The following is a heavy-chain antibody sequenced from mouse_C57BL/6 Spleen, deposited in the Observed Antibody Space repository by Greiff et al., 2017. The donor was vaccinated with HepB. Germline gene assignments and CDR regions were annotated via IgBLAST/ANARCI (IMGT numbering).Heavy chain of an antibody. CDR3: ARRDGAGFDY. V-gene: IGHV5-17*01. CDR1: GFTFSDYG. Sequence: VQLKESGGGLVKPGGSLKLSCAASGFTFSDYGMHWVRQAPEKGLEWVAYISSGSSTIYYADTVKGRFTISRDNAKNTLFLQMTSLRSEDTAMYYCARRDGAGFDYWGHSTTLTVSS. J-gene: IGHJ2*01. CDR2: ISSGSSTI. D-gene: IGHD1-2*01.